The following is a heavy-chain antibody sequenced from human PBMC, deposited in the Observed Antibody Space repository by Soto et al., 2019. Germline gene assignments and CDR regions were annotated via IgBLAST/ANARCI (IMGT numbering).Heavy chain of an antibody. V-gene: IGHV4-59*11. D-gene: IGHD5-18*01. CDR3: ARAETHGYSYGRGAFDI. CDR2: IFYTGNT. Sequence: QVQVQESGPGLVKPSETLSLTCAVSGGSISSHYWSWIRQPPGKALEWIGYIFYTGNTNYNPSLKSRVTISVDTSKNQLSLKLSSVTAADTAVYYCARAETHGYSYGRGAFDIWGQGTMGTVSS. J-gene: IGHJ3*02. CDR1: GGSISSHY.